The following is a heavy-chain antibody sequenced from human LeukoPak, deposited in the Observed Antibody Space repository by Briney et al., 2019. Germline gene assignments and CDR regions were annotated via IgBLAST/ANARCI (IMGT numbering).Heavy chain of an antibody. Sequence: PGGSLRLSCAASGFTFDDYAMHWVRQAPGKGLEWVSGISWNSGSIGYADSVKGRFTISRDNAKNSLYLQMNSLRAEDTALYYCAEDSEVRGVIRGGAFDIWGQGTMVTVSS. CDR3: AEDSEVRGVIRGGAFDI. J-gene: IGHJ3*02. D-gene: IGHD3-10*01. CDR1: GFTFDDYA. CDR2: ISWNSGSI. V-gene: IGHV3-9*01.